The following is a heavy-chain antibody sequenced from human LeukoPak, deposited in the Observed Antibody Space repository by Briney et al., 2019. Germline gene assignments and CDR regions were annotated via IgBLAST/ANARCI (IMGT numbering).Heavy chain of an antibody. D-gene: IGHD6-13*01. CDR1: GFTFSDYG. CDR2: IRNDGSND. J-gene: IGHJ5*02. V-gene: IGHV3-30*02. CDR3: AKGGSSSHNWFDP. Sequence: GGSLRLSCAASGFTFSDYGMHWVRQAPGKGLEWVAFIRNDGSNDYYPDSVKGRFTISRDNSKNTLYLQMNSLRAEDTAFFYCAKGGSSSHNWFDPWGQGTRVTVSS.